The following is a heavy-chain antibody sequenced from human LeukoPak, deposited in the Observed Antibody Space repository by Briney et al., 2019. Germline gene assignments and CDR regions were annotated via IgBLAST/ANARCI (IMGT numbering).Heavy chain of an antibody. J-gene: IGHJ4*02. Sequence: SVKVSCKASGFTFTSSAMQWVRQARGQRLEWIGWIVVGSGNTNYAQKFQERVTITRDMSTSTAYMELSSLRSEDTAVYYCAAETSSGSYKDFDYWGQGTLVTVSS. CDR2: IVVGSGNT. D-gene: IGHD1-26*01. V-gene: IGHV1-58*02. CDR3: AAETSSGSYKDFDY. CDR1: GFTFTSSA.